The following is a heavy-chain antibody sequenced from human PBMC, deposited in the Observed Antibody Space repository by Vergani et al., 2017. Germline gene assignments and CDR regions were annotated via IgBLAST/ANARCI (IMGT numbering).Heavy chain of an antibody. V-gene: IGHV1-69-2*01. CDR2: VDPEDGET. CDR3: ATPQTVTTGGMEV. Sequence: EVQLVQSGAEVKKPGATMKISCKVSGYTFTDHYMHWVKQAPGKGLEWMGLVDPEDGETIYAEKFKGRVTIAADTSTDTAHLELSSLRSEDTAVYYCATPQTVTTGGMEVWVEGTTVIVCS. D-gene: IGHD4-17*01. J-gene: IGHJ6*04. CDR1: GYTFTDHY.